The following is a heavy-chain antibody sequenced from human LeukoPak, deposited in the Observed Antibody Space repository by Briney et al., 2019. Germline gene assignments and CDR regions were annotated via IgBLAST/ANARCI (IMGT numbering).Heavy chain of an antibody. J-gene: IGHJ3*02. D-gene: IGHD2-2*01. Sequence: ASVKVSCKATGYTFTTYAIHWVRQAPGQRLEWMGWISTYNDDRKYSPKFQGRVTMTTDTSTSTAYMELRSLRSDDTAVYYCARPRRCSSTSCTDAFDIWGQGTMVTVSS. V-gene: IGHV1-3*04. CDR2: ISTYNDDR. CDR3: ARPRRCSSTSCTDAFDI. CDR1: GYTFTTYA.